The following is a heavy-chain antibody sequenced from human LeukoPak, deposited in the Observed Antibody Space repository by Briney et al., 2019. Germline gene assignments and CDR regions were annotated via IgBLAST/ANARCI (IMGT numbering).Heavy chain of an antibody. V-gene: IGHV3-23*01. CDR2: VGGRGRST. CDR3: AKGLGSGWAGLCFDY. J-gene: IGHJ4*02. CDR1: GFTFTSYA. D-gene: IGHD6-25*01. Sequence: TGGSLRLSCAASGFTFTSYAMSWVRQAPGKGLEWVSAVGGRGRSTFYADSVKGRFTISRDNSKNTVYLQMNSLTTEDTAVYYCAKGLGSGWAGLCFDYWGQGTLVTVSS.